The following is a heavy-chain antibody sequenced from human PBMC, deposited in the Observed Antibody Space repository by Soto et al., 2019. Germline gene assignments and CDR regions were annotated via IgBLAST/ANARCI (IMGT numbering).Heavy chain of an antibody. D-gene: IGHD4-17*01. J-gene: IGHJ4*02. CDR1: GFIFNNYG. CDR2: ISYDGSNK. V-gene: IGHV3-30*03. Sequence: QVQLVESGGGVVQPGRSLRLSCAASGFIFNNYGMHWVRQAPGKGLEWVAVISYDGSNKYYADSVKGRFTISRDNSKNTLYLQMNILRLEDTALYYCASTGSYYWGQGTLVTVSS. CDR3: ASTGSYY.